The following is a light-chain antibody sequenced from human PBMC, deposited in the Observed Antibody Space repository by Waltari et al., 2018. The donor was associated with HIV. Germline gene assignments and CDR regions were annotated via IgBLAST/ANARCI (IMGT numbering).Light chain of an antibody. V-gene: IGLV2-23*02. CDR2: DVS. Sequence: QSALTQPASVSGSPGQSITISCTGTSDVGGYNYVSWYQQHPGKAPKLMIYDVSKRPSGVSNRFAGSKSGNTASLTISGLQAEDEADYYCCSYAGSSTLVFGGGTKLTVL. CDR1: SDVGGYNY. CDR3: CSYAGSSTLV. J-gene: IGLJ2*01.